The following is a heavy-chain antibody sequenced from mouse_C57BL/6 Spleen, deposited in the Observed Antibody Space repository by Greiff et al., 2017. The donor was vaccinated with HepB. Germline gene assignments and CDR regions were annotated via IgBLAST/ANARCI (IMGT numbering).Heavy chain of an antibody. CDR1: GFTFSDYG. Sequence: EVKLVESGGGLVKPGGSLKLSCAASGFTFSDYGMHWVRQAPEKGLEWVAYISSGSSTIYYADTVKGRFTIPRDNAKNTLFLQMTSLRCEDTAMYYCERGDYYGRFDYWGQGTTLTVSS. CDR2: ISSGSSTI. V-gene: IGHV5-17*01. J-gene: IGHJ2*01. CDR3: ERGDYYGRFDY. D-gene: IGHD1-1*01.